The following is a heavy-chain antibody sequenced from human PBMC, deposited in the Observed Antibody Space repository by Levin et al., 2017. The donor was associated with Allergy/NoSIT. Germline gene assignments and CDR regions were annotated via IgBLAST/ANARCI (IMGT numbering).Heavy chain of an antibody. J-gene: IGHJ1*01. CDR2: ISGSGGST. Sequence: GESLKISCAASGFTFSSYAMSWVRQAPGKGLEWVSAISGSGGSTYYADSVKGRFTISRDNSKNTLYLQMNSLRAEDTAVYYCAKDSWFGEFLEGAPEYFQHWGQGTLVTVSS. V-gene: IGHV3-23*01. D-gene: IGHD3-10*01. CDR3: AKDSWFGEFLEGAPEYFQH. CDR1: GFTFSSYA.